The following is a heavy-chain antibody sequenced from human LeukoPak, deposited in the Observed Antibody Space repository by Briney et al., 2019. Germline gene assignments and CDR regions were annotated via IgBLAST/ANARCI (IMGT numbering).Heavy chain of an antibody. J-gene: IGHJ4*02. D-gene: IGHD3-10*01. Sequence: PGGSLRLSCAASGFTFSDYCMSWIRQAPGKGLEWVSYISSSGSTIYYADSVKVRFTISRDNAKNSLYLQMNSLRAEDTAVYYCARYGSGSYYNRYFDYWGQGTLVTVSS. CDR1: GFTFSDYC. V-gene: IGHV3-11*04. CDR3: ARYGSGSYYNRYFDY. CDR2: ISSSGSTI.